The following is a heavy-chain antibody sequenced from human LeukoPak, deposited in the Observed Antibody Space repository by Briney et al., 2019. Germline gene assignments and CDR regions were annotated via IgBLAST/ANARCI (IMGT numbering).Heavy chain of an antibody. CDR2: INQDGSEK. V-gene: IGHV3-7*03. J-gene: IGHJ4*02. Sequence: GGSLRLSCAGSGFTFSGYWMTWVRQAPGKGLEWVANINQDGSEKYYVDSLKGRFTISRDNAKNSLYLQMNSLRAEDTAVYYCARERRYWGQGTLVTVSS. CDR3: ARERRY. CDR1: GFTFSGYW.